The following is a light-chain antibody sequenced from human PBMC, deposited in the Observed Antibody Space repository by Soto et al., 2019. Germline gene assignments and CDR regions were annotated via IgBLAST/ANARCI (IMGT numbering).Light chain of an antibody. Sequence: QSVLTQPPSVSGSPGQSVTISCTGTSSDVGYYDRVSWYQQPPGTAPKLIIYEVSNRPSGVPDRFSGSKSGNTASLTISGLLAEDEADYYCCSLTRSPTYVFGTGTKVTVL. CDR3: CSLTRSPTYV. V-gene: IGLV2-18*02. CDR1: SSDVGYYDR. CDR2: EVS. J-gene: IGLJ1*01.